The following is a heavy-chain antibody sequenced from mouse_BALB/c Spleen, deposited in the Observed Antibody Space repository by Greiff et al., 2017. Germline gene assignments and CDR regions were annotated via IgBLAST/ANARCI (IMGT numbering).Heavy chain of an antibody. CDR2: ISSGGSYT. D-gene: IGHD1-1*01. J-gene: IGHJ3*01. V-gene: IGHV5-9-4*01. CDR3: ASTTVAY. CDR1: GFTFSSYA. Sequence: EVQLVESGGGLVKPGGSLKLSCAASGFTFSSYAMSWVRQSPEKRLEWVAEISSGGSYTYYPDTVTGRFTISRDNAKNTLYLEMSSLRSEDTAMYYCASTTVAYWGQETLVTVSA.